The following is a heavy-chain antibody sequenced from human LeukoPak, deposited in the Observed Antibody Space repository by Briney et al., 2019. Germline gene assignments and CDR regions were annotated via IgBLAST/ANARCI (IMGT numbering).Heavy chain of an antibody. CDR3: AKGRRAVAGTGWYYFDY. J-gene: IGHJ4*02. Sequence: GGSLRLSCAASGFTFSSYEMNWVRQAPGKGLEWVSAISGSGGSTYYADSVKGRFTISRDNSKNTLYLQMNSLRAEDTAVYYCAKGRRAVAGTGWYYFDYWGQGTLVTVSS. V-gene: IGHV3-23*01. CDR2: ISGSGGST. CDR1: GFTFSSYE. D-gene: IGHD6-19*01.